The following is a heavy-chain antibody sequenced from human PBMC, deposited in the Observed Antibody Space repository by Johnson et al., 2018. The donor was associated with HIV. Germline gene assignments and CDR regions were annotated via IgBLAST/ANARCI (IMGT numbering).Heavy chain of an antibody. CDR3: AKAFWSGYYGDAFDI. V-gene: IGHV3-9*01. D-gene: IGHD3-3*01. CDR1: GFTFDDYA. CDR2: ISWNSGSI. J-gene: IGHJ3*02. Sequence: EVQLVESGGGLVKPGGSLRLSCAASGFTFDDYAMHWVRQVPGKGLEWVSGISWNSGSIGYADSVKGRFTISRDNAKNSLYLQMNSLRAEDTALYYCAKAFWSGYYGDAFDIWGQGTMVTVSS.